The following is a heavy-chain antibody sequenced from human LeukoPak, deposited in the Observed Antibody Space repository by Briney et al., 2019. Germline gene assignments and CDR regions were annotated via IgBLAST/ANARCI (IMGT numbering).Heavy chain of an antibody. CDR3: AREDIVVVPAAMTEEDYYYYGMDV. Sequence: PGGSLRLSCAASGFTFSSYSMNWVRQAPGKGLEWVSSISSSSSYIYYADSVKGRFTISRDNAKSSLYLQMNSLRAEDTAVYYCAREDIVVVPAAMTEEDYYYYGMDVWGQGTTGTVSS. V-gene: IGHV3-21*01. D-gene: IGHD2-2*01. CDR2: ISSSSSYI. CDR1: GFTFSSYS. J-gene: IGHJ6*02.